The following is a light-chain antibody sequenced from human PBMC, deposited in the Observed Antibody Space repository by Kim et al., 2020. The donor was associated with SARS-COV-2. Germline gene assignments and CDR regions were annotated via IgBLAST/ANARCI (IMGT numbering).Light chain of an antibody. CDR3: QQYGGSPFT. CDR2: GAF. J-gene: IGKJ3*01. V-gene: IGKV3-20*01. Sequence: PGKRLSRLGRASQSVSNNDLAWYQQKPGQAPKLLIYGAFNRATGIPDRISGSGSGTDFTLTISRLEPEDFAVYYCQQYGGSPFTFGPGTKVDIK. CDR1: QSVSNND.